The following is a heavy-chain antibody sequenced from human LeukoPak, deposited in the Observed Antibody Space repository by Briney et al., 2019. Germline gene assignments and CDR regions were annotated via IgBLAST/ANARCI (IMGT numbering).Heavy chain of an antibody. D-gene: IGHD3-3*01. J-gene: IGHJ4*02. CDR2: IIPIFGTA. V-gene: IGHV1-69*13. CDR1: GGTFSSYA. CDR3: ARDRSLGFLEWAYY. Sequence: ASVKVSCKASGGTFSSYAISRVRQAPGQGLEWMGGIIPIFGTANYAQKFQGRVTITADESTSTAYMELSSLRSEDTAVYYCARDRSLGFLEWAYYWGQGTLDTVSS.